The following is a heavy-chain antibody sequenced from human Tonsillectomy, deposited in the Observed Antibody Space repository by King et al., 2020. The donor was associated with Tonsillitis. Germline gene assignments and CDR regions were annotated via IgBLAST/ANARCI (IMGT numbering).Heavy chain of an antibody. D-gene: IGHD2-15*01. J-gene: IGHJ4*02. Sequence: VQLVESGAEVKKPGASVKVSCKASGYTLTNYGFTWVRQAPGQGLEWMGWISGDDGNTIYAQKLQGRVTMTTDSSTTTAYMVLRSLRSDDTAVYYCVTGVFKISRSGRCPRFAYWGQGSRTTVYS. V-gene: IGHV1-18*01. CDR3: VTGVFKISRSGRCPRFAY. CDR1: GYTLTNYG. CDR2: ISGDDGNT.